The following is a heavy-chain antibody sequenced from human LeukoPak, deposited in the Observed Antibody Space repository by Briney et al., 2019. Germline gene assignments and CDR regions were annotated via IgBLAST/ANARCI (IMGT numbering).Heavy chain of an antibody. D-gene: IGHD3-16*01. CDR3: GKGAERLFMGAIRDQFYMGV. CDR1: GFTFSSYG. CDR2: ITSDDRA. Sequence: PGGSLRLSCAGSGFTFSSYGMSWVRQAPGKGLEWVSSITSDDRAEYADSLRGRFTISRDNSMNLVLLQMNSLRVEDTAEYFCGKGAERLFMGAIRDQFYMGVWGRGTTVIVS. J-gene: IGHJ6*03. V-gene: IGHV3-23*01.